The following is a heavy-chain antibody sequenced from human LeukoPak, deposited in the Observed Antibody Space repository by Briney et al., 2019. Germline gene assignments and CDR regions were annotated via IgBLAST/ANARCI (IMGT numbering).Heavy chain of an antibody. J-gene: IGHJ3*02. D-gene: IGHD1-26*01. CDR3: ARRRYRAFDI. Sequence: PSETLSLTCAVYGGSFSGYYWSWIRQPPGKGLEWIGEINHSGSTNYNPSLKSRVTISVDTSKNQFSLKLSSVAAADTAVYYCARRRYRAFDIWGQGTMVTVSS. CDR2: INHSGST. V-gene: IGHV4-34*01. CDR1: GGSFSGYY.